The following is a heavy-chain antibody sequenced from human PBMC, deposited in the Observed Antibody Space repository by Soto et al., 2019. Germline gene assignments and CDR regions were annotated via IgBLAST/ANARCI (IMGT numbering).Heavy chain of an antibody. J-gene: IGHJ6*02. V-gene: IGHV3-33*01. CDR3: SRDLAYSKFYRYYGMDV. Sequence: PGGSLRLSCAASGFTFSSYAMHWVRQAPGKGLEWVALIWYDGSNKYYADSVKGRFTISKDNSKDTLYLQMNSLRAEDTAVYYCSRDLAYSKFYRYYGMDVWGQGTTVTVSS. CDR1: GFTFSSYA. D-gene: IGHD4-4*01. CDR2: IWYDGSNK.